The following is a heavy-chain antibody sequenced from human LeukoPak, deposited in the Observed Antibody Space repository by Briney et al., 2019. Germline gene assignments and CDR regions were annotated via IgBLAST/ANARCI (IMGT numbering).Heavy chain of an antibody. D-gene: IGHD2-8*01. CDR1: GYTFTSYG. V-gene: IGHV1-18*01. CDR3: ARGLMVYAQNWFDP. Sequence: ASVKVSCKASGYTFTSYGISGVRQAPGQGLEWMGWISACNGNTNYAQKLQGRVTMTTDTSTSTAYMELRSLRSDDTAVYYCARGLMVYAQNWFDPWGQGTLVTVSS. CDR2: ISACNGNT. J-gene: IGHJ5*02.